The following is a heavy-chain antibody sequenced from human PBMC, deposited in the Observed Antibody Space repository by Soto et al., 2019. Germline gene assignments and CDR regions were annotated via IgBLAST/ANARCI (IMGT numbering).Heavy chain of an antibody. V-gene: IGHV1-69*02. D-gene: IGHD6-6*01. CDR1: GGTFSSYT. J-gene: IGHJ6*02. Sequence: SVKVSCKASGGTFSSYTISWVRQAPGQGLEWTGRIIPILGIANYAQKFQGRVTITADKSTSTAYMELSSLRSEDTAVYYCARGAGIEYSSRLDYYYYGMDVWGQGTTVTVSS. CDR3: ARGAGIEYSSRLDYYYYGMDV. CDR2: IIPILGIA.